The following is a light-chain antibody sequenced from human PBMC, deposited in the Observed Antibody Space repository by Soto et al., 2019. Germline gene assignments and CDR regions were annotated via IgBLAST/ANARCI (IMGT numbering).Light chain of an antibody. V-gene: IGKV3-20*01. CDR3: QQYDASPIT. CDR1: QSAGRSC. J-gene: IGKJ5*01. Sequence: EIVLTQSPGTLSLSPGERATLSCRARQSAGRSCLSWCQQKPGHAPRRLISGISKRAAGSPDGCSGGGSGTDFTLTISRLEPEDVALYNCQQYDASPITFGQGTRLDIK. CDR2: GIS.